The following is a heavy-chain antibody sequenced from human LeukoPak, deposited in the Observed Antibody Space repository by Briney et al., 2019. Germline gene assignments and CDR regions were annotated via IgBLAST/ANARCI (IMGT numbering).Heavy chain of an antibody. CDR1: GYTFTGYY. D-gene: IGHD2/OR15-2a*01. CDR3: AGISFAFRWFDP. CDR2: INPNSGGT. V-gene: IGHV1-2*02. J-gene: IGHJ5*02. Sequence: ASVKVSCKASGYTFTGYYMHWVRQAPGQGLEWMGWINPNSGGTNYAQKFQGRVTMTRDTSISTAYMELSRLRSDDTAVYYCAGISFAFRWFDPWGQGTLVTVSS.